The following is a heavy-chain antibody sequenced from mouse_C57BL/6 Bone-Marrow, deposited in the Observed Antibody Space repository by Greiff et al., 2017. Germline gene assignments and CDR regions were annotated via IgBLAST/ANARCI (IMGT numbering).Heavy chain of an antibody. D-gene: IGHD1-1*01. CDR2: IYPGSGST. CDR3: ARRGDSSSSDY. CDR1: GYTFTSYW. J-gene: IGHJ2*01. V-gene: IGHV1-55*01. Sequence: QVQLQQSGAELVKPGASVKMSCKASGYTFTSYWITWVKQRPGQGLEWIGDIYPGSGSTNYNEKFKSKATLTVDTSSTTAYMKLSSLTSEDSAVYYCARRGDSSSSDYWGKGTTLTVSS.